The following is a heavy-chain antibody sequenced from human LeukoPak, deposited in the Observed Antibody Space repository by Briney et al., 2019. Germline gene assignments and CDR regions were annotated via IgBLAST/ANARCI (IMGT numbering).Heavy chain of an antibody. CDR3: AGRRDGSDY. D-gene: IGHD5-24*01. CDR1: GYSFITYY. V-gene: IGHV1-46*01. Sequence: GASVKVSCKTYGYSFITYYIHWVRQAPGQGLEWMGFINPGGGSTSYAQKFQGRVTVTRDTSTSTVYMEVSSLRSEDTAVYYCAGRRDGSDYWGQGTLVTVSS. CDR2: INPGGGST. J-gene: IGHJ4*02.